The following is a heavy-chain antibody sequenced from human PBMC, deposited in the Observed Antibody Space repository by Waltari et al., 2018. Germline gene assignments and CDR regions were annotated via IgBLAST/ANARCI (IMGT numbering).Heavy chain of an antibody. D-gene: IGHD2-21*01. CDR1: GFSVSDNY. V-gene: IGHV3-53*01. J-gene: IGHJ5*02. Sequence: EVHLVESGGGLIQPGGSLRLSCAASGFSVSDNYLSWVRQAPGKGLEWVSAIDRGGTTYYGDSVKGRFTLSRDNSKNTLDLQMHSLRIEDTAVYYCTTEFIPNWFETWGPGTLVTVSS. CDR3: TTEFIPNWFET. CDR2: IDRGGTT.